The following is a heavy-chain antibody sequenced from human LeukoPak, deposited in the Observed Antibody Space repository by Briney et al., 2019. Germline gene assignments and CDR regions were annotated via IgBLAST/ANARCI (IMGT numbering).Heavy chain of an antibody. V-gene: IGHV3-7*01. CDR2: INEDGSTK. D-gene: IGHD3-10*01. CDR1: GFTFSTYW. CDR3: ARDVYDSGRGAFDI. Sequence: GGSLRLSCAASGFTFSTYWMSWVRQAPGKGLEWVANINEDGSTKYYVDSVKGRFTISRDNAKNSLFLQMNSLRAEDTAVYYCARDVYDSGRGAFDILGQGTMVTVSS. J-gene: IGHJ3*02.